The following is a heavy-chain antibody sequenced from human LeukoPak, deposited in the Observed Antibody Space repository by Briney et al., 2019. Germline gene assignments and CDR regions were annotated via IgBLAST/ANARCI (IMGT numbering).Heavy chain of an antibody. CDR1: GYTFTSYD. V-gene: IGHV1-24*01. D-gene: IGHD6-13*01. CDR2: FDPEDGET. CDR3: ATDQGRSSWSYFDY. J-gene: IGHJ4*02. Sequence: ASVKVSCKASGYTFTSYDINWVRQAPGKGLEWMGGFDPEDGETFYAQKFQGRVTTTEDTSTDTAYMELSSLRSEDTAVYYCATDQGRSSWSYFDYWGQGTLVTVSS.